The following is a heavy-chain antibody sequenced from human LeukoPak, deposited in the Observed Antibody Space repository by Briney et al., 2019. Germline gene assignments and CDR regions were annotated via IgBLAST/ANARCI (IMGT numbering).Heavy chain of an antibody. CDR3: TTVSYDYVWGSYRYT. D-gene: IGHD3-16*02. J-gene: IGHJ4*02. Sequence: AGGSLRLSCAASGFTFSSYSMNWVRQAPGKGLEWVSYVSSSSSTIYYADSVKGRFTISRDNAKNSLYLQMNSLKTEDTAVYYCTTVSYDYVWGSYRYTWGQGTLVTVSS. V-gene: IGHV3-48*01. CDR2: VSSSSSTI. CDR1: GFTFSSYS.